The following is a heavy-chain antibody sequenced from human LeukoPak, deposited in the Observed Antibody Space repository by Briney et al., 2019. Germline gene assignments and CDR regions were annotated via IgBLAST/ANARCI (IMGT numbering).Heavy chain of an antibody. Sequence: GGSLRLSCAASGFTFSSYWMHWVRRAPGKGLVWVSRINNDGSATNYADSVKGRFSVSRDNAKNTLYLQMNSLRAEDTAVYYCARYGSGTSYITNYFDYWGQGTLVTVSS. CDR2: INNDGSAT. V-gene: IGHV3-74*01. CDR3: ARYGSGTSYITNYFDY. D-gene: IGHD3-10*01. CDR1: GFTFSSYW. J-gene: IGHJ4*02.